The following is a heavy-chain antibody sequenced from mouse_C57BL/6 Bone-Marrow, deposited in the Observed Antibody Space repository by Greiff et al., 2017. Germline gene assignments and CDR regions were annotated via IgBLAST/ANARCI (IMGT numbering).Heavy chain of an antibody. V-gene: IGHV1-76*01. CDR2: IYPGSGNT. CDR3: AYYGFAY. J-gene: IGHJ3*01. CDR1: GYTFTDSY. D-gene: IGHD2-1*01. Sequence: QVQLQQSGAELVRPGASVMLSCKASGYTFTDSYINWVKQRPGQGLEWIARIYPGSGNTYYNEKFKGKATLTAEKSSSTAYMQLSSLTSEDSAVYFGAYYGFAYWGQGAVVTVSA.